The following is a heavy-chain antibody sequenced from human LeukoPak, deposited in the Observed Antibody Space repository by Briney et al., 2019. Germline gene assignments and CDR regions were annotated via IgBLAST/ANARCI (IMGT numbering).Heavy chain of an antibody. CDR1: GGSFSGYY. V-gene: IGHV4-34*01. J-gene: IGHJ4*02. CDR2: INHSGST. D-gene: IGHD3-22*01. Sequence: SETLSLTCAVYGGSFSGYYWSWIRQPPGKGLEWIGEINHSGSTNYNPSLKSRVTISVDTSKNQFSLKLSSVTAADTAVYYCAREGIVLKDFDYWGQGTLVTVSS. CDR3: AREGIVLKDFDY.